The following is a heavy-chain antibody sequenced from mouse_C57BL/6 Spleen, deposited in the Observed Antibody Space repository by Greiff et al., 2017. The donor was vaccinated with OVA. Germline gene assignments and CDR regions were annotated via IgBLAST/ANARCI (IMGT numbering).Heavy chain of an antibody. V-gene: IGHV1-81*01. D-gene: IGHD1-1*01. CDR2: IYPRSGNT. Sequence: QVQLQQSGAELARPGASVKLSCKASGYTFTSYGISWVKQSTGQGLEWIGEIYPRSGNTYYNEKFKGKATLTADKSSSTAYMELRSLTSEDSAVYFCARITTVVADYAMDYWGQGTSVTVSS. CDR1: GYTFTSYG. CDR3: ARITTVVADYAMDY. J-gene: IGHJ4*01.